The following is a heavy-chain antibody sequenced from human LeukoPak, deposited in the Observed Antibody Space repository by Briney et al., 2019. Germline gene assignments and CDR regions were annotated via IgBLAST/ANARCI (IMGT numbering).Heavy chain of an antibody. V-gene: IGHV3-7*03. CDR1: GFTFSNYW. CDR2: IKEDGSDK. CDR3: AKDRTRQTY. D-gene: IGHD3-3*01. J-gene: IGHJ4*02. Sequence: GGSLRLSCAASGFTFSNYWMSWVRQTPGKGLEWVANIKEDGSDKYYVDSLKGRFTISRDNAKNSLYLQMNSLRAEDTAVYYCAKDRTRQTYWGQGTLVTVSS.